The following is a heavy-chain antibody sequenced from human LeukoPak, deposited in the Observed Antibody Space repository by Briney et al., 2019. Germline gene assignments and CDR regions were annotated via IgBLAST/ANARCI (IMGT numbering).Heavy chain of an antibody. D-gene: IGHD3-16*02. CDR2: ISSSSSTI. Sequence: GGSLRLSCATSGFTFSSYSMNWVRQAPGKGLEWVSYISSSSSTIYYADSVKGRFTISRDNAKNSLYLQMNSLRAEDTAVYYCARGATSTFGGVIVLYYWGQGTLVTVSS. CDR3: ARGATSTFGGVIVLYY. CDR1: GFTFSSYS. J-gene: IGHJ4*02. V-gene: IGHV3-48*01.